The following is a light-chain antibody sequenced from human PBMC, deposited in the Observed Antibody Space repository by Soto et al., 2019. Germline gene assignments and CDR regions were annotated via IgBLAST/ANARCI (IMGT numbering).Light chain of an antibody. Sequence: IQLTQSPSSLSASVGDRVSITCRASQGIKTFLAWYQQKAGKAPKLLIYAASTLQSGVPSRFSGSGSGTDCTLTISSLQSEDFATYYCQQLNSYTITFGQGTRLEIK. CDR1: QGIKTF. CDR3: QQLNSYTIT. CDR2: AAS. J-gene: IGKJ5*01. V-gene: IGKV1-9*01.